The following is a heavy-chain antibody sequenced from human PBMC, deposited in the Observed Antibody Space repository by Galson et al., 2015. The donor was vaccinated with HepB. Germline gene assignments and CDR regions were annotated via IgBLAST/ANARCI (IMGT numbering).Heavy chain of an antibody. D-gene: IGHD6-13*01. V-gene: IGHV1-2*05. J-gene: IGHJ4*02. CDR1: GSTFTGYY. CDR3: ARGYSSSWDDGG. CDR2: INPNSGGT. Sequence: SVKVSCKASGSTFTGYYMHWVRQAPGQGLELIGRINPNSGGTNYAQKLQGRVTMTRDTSISTAYMELSRLRSDDTGVYYCARGYSSSWDDGGWGQGALFPAS.